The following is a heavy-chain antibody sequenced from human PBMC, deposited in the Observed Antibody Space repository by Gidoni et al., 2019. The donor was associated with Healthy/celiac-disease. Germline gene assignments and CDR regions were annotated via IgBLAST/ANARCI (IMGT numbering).Heavy chain of an antibody. D-gene: IGHD2-15*01. CDR3: ARGADCSGGSCYSNWFDP. CDR2: INPNSGGT. J-gene: IGHJ5*02. V-gene: IGHV1-2*04. Sequence: QVQLVQSGAEVKKPGASVKVSCHASGYTFTGYYMHWVRQAPGQGLEWMGWINPNSGGTNYAQKFQGWVTMTRDTSISTAYMELSRLRSDDTAVYYCARGADCSGGSCYSNWFDPWGQGTLVTVSS. CDR1: GYTFTGYY.